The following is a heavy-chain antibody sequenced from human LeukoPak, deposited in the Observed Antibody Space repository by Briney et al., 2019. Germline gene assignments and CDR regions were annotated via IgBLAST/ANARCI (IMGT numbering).Heavy chain of an antibody. CDR3: ARANDYGADAFDI. CDR2: ISSCGSTI. V-gene: IGHV3-48*03. Sequence: GGSLRLSCAASGFTFSSYEMNWVRQAPGKGLEWVSYISSCGSTIYYADSVKGRFTISRDNAKNSLNLQMNSLRAEDTAVYYCARANDYGADAFDIWGQGTMVTVSS. J-gene: IGHJ3*02. CDR1: GFTFSSYE. D-gene: IGHD4-17*01.